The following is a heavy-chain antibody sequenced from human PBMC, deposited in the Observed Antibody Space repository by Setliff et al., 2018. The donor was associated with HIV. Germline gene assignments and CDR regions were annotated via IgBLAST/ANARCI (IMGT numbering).Heavy chain of an antibody. Sequence: LRLSCAASGFTFSSYSMNWVRQAPGKGLEWVSYISSGSNTVHYADSVLGRFTVSRDTAKNSLYLQMNSLRAEDTAVYYCARSENAAFGIAEYFQHWGQGTLVTVSS. CDR3: ARSENAAFGIAEYFQH. CDR1: GFTFSSYS. V-gene: IGHV3-48*01. CDR2: ISSGSNTV. D-gene: IGHD3-3*02. J-gene: IGHJ1*01.